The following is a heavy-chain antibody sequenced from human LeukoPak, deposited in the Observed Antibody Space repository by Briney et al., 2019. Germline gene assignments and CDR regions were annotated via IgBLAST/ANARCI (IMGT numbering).Heavy chain of an antibody. CDR2: FDPEDGET. Sequence: ASVKVSCKVSGYTLTELSMHWVRQAPGKGLEWMGGFDPEDGETIYAQKFQGRVTTTEDTSTDTAYMELSSLRSEDTAVYYCATDPGIAVAGPFFDYWGQGTLVTVSS. D-gene: IGHD6-19*01. CDR3: ATDPGIAVAGPFFDY. J-gene: IGHJ4*02. CDR1: GYTLTELS. V-gene: IGHV1-24*01.